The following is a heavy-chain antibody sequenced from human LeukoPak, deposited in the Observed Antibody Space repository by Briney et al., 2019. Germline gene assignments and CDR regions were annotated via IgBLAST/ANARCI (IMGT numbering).Heavy chain of an antibody. CDR2: IRYDGSNK. J-gene: IGHJ4*02. CDR1: GFTFSSYG. Sequence: GGSLRLSCAASGFTFSSYGMHWVRQAPGKGLEWVAFIRYDGSNKYYADSVKGRFTISRDNSKNTLYLQMNSLRAEDTAVYYCAKDRGSGWSLIGYWGQGTLVTVSS. CDR3: AKDRGSGWSLIGY. V-gene: IGHV3-30*02. D-gene: IGHD6-19*01.